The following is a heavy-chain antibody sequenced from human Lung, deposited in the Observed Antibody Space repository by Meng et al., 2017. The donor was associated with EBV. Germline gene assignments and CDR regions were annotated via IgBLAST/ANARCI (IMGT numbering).Heavy chain of an antibody. CDR2: TYYRSKWYN. CDR1: GASVYSSSAD. Sequence: VKPQAQGPGLVKSAHALSISCVIPGASVYSSSADCTGIRQSLSRGLEWLGRTYYRSKWYNDYEVFVKSRITINPDTSKNQFSLQLNSVTPEDTAVYYCARGATSVFDLWGRGTLVTVSS. J-gene: IGHJ2*01. V-gene: IGHV6-1*01. CDR3: ARGATSVFDL.